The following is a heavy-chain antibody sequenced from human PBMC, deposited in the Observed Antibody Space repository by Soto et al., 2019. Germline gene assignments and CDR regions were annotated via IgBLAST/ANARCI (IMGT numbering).Heavy chain of an antibody. CDR1: GFTFNTSV. D-gene: IGHD3-3*01. CDR3: ARNSDYDFWSGFPY. J-gene: IGHJ4*02. Sequence: PVGSLRLSCAASGFTFNTSVLTWVRQAPGKGLEWVSSISGSGVTTKYADSVKGRFTMSRDNTKHTLTRQMSSLRAEDTAVYYCARNSDYDFWSGFPYWGQGTLVTVSS. CDR2: ISGSGVTT. V-gene: IGHV3-23*01.